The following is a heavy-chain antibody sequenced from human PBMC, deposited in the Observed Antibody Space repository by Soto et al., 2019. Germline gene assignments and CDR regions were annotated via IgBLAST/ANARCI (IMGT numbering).Heavy chain of an antibody. J-gene: IGHJ1*01. V-gene: IGHV3-66*01. CDR2: IYSGGST. CDR1: GFTVSSNY. Sequence: GGSLRLSCAASGFTVSSNYMSWVRQAPGKGLEWVSVIYSGGSTYYADSMKGRFTISRDNSKNTLYLQMKSLRAEDTAVYYCARDRIAVAGNPEYFQHWGQGT. D-gene: IGHD6-19*01. CDR3: ARDRIAVAGNPEYFQH.